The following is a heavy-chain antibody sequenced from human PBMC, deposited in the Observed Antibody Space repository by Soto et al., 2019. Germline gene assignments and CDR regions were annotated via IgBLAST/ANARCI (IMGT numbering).Heavy chain of an antibody. D-gene: IGHD1-1*01. J-gene: IGHJ3*02. V-gene: IGHV3-48*02. CDR2: ISSSSSNI. CDR1: GFTFSSYS. Sequence: GGSLRLSCAASGFTFSSYSMNWVRQAPGKGLEWVSYISSSSSNIYYADSVKGRFTISRDNAKNSLYLQMNSLRDEDTAVYYCARDREVESLNDAFDIWGQGTMVTVSS. CDR3: ARDREVESLNDAFDI.